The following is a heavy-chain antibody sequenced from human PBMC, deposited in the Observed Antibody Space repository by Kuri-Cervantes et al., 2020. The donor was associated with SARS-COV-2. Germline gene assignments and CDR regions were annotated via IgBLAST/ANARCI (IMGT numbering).Heavy chain of an antibody. V-gene: IGHV5-51*01. CDR2: IYPGDSDT. D-gene: IGHD4-17*01. J-gene: IGHJ6*03. CDR3: ARRAYGEEGDYYHMDV. CDR1: GYTFNNYW. Sequence: GGSLRLSCKGSGYTFNNYWIGWVRQMPGKGLEWMGIIYPGDSDTRYSPSFQGQVTISADKSISTAFLQWSSLKDSDTAMYYCARRAYGEEGDYYHMDVWGKGTAVTVSS.